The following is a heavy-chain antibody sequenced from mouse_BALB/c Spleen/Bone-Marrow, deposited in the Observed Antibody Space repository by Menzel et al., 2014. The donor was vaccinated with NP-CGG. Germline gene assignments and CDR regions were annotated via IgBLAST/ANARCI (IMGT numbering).Heavy chain of an antibody. V-gene: IGHV1-54*01. J-gene: IGHJ2*01. CDR2: INPGSGGA. CDR1: GYAFTNYL. D-gene: IGHD3-2*01. CDR3: AREWTARAVDY. Sequence: QVQLQQSGAELVRPGTSVKVSCKASGYAFTNYLIERVKQRPGQGLEWLGVINPGSGGANYNEKFKGKATLTADKSSSTAYMQLSSLISDDSAVYFCAREWTARAVDYWGQGTTLTVSS.